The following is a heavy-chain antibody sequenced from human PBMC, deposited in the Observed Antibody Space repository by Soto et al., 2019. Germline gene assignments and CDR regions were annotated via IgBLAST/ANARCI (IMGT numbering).Heavy chain of an antibody. CDR3: SRDVDAAMIPRFDY. D-gene: IGHD5-18*01. V-gene: IGHV1-18*04. Sequence: ASVKVSCKTSGYTFTRYGISWVRQAPGQGLEWMGWISAHTGITQYAQKLQGRVILTTDTSTSTAYMELRSLRSDDTAVYYCSRDVDAAMIPRFDYWGQGTLVTVSS. CDR2: ISAHTGIT. CDR1: GYTFTRYG. J-gene: IGHJ4*02.